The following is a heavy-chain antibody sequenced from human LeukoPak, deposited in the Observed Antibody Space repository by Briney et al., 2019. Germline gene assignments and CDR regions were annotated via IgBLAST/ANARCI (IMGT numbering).Heavy chain of an antibody. CDR3: AREEFIRIAGCITIFGVSKRGCDYMDV. D-gene: IGHD3-3*01. J-gene: IGHJ6*03. V-gene: IGHV4-34*01. CDR2: INHSGSS. CDR1: GGSFSYYY. Sequence: PSETLSLTCAVYGGSFSYYYWSWIRQSPGKGLEWIGEINHSGSSNYNPSLKSRVTISVDTSKHQFSLNLSSVTAADTAVYYCAREEFIRIAGCITIFGVSKRGCDYMDVWGKGTTVTVSS.